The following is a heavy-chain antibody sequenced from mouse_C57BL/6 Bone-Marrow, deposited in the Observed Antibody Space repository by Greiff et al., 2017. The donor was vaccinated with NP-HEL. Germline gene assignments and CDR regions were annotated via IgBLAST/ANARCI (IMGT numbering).Heavy chain of an antibody. D-gene: IGHD3-2*02. J-gene: IGHJ3*01. CDR2: IDPASGNT. Sequence: EVQLQQSVAELVRPGASVKLSCTASGFNIKNTYMHWVKQRPEQGLEWIGRIDPASGNTKYDPKFQGKATITADTSSNTAYLQLSSMTSEDTATDYCSRTEHSSGDGFAYWGQGTLVTVSA. V-gene: IGHV14-3*01. CDR3: SRTEHSSGDGFAY. CDR1: GFNIKNTY.